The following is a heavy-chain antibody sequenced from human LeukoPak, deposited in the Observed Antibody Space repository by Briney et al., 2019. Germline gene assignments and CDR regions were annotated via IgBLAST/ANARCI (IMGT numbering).Heavy chain of an antibody. V-gene: IGHV1-18*01. D-gene: IGHD2-15*01. CDR2: ISAYNGNT. Sequence: ASVKVSCKASGYTFTSYGISWVRQAPGQGLEWMGWISAYNGNTNYAQKLQGRVTMTTDTSTSTAYMELRSLRSDDTAVYYCARDPAAYCSGGRCYSDAFDIWGQGTMVTVSS. J-gene: IGHJ3*02. CDR1: GYTFTSYG. CDR3: ARDPAAYCSGGRCYSDAFDI.